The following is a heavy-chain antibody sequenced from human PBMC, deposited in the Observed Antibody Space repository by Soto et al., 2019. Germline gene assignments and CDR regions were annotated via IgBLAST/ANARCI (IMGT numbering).Heavy chain of an antibody. CDR3: ARDSQIYYDSSGYYWFDP. Sequence: ASVKVSCKASGYTFTSYYMHWVRQAPGQGLEWMGIINPSGGSTSYAQKFQGRVTMTRDTSTSTVYMELSSLRSEDTAVYYCARDSQIYYDSSGYYWFDPWGQGTLVTVSS. V-gene: IGHV1-46*01. J-gene: IGHJ5*02. CDR2: INPSGGST. D-gene: IGHD3-22*01. CDR1: GYTFTSYY.